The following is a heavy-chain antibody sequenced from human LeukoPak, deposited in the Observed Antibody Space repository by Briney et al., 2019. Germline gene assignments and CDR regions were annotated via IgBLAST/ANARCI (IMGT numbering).Heavy chain of an antibody. D-gene: IGHD6-13*01. CDR1: GFTFSSYC. J-gene: IGHJ4*02. CDR2: INSDGSST. V-gene: IGHV3-74*01. Sequence: GGSLRLSCAASGFTFSSYCMHWVRQAPGKGLVWVSRINSDGSSTRYADSVKGRFTISRDNAKNTLYLQMNSLRCEDTAVYYCATYSSSWHAIDYWGQGTLVTVSS. CDR3: ATYSSSWHAIDY.